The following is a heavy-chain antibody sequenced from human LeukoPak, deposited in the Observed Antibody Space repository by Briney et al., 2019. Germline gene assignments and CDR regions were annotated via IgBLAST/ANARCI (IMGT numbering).Heavy chain of an antibody. D-gene: IGHD7-27*01. CDR2: TYYRSKWYN. J-gene: IGHJ2*01. CDR1: GDSVSSNSAA. V-gene: IGHV6-1*01. CDR3: ARELPNWDYWYFDL. Sequence: SQTLSLTCAISGDSVSSNSAAWNWIRRSPSRGLEWLGRTYYRSKWYNDYAVSVKSRITINPDTSKNQFSLQLNSVTPEDTAVYYCARELPNWDYWYFDLWGRGTLVTVSS.